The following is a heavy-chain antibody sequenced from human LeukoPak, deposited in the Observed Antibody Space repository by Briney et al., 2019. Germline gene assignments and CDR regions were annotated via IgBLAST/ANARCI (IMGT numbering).Heavy chain of an antibody. CDR2: INRDGSAK. J-gene: IGHJ4*02. D-gene: IGHD6-13*01. CDR3: ATAPAAADSF. Sequence: AGGSLRLSCAASGFTFSIYAMSWVRQAPGKGLEWVANINRDGSAKTYVDSVKGRFIISRDNAKNSVYLRMSSLRAEDTAVYYCATAPAAADSFWGQGTLVAVSS. V-gene: IGHV3-7*01. CDR1: GFTFSIYA.